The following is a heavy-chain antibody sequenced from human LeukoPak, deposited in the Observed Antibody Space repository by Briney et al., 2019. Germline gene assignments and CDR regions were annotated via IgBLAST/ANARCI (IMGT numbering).Heavy chain of an antibody. CDR1: GGSISSYY. V-gene: IGHV4-59*01. Sequence: SETLSLTCTVSGGSISSYYWSWIRQPPGKGLEWIGYIYYSVSTNYNLSLKSRVTISVDTSENQFSLKLTSVTAADTAVYYCARGGRGRNWFDPWGQGTLVTVSS. CDR2: IYYSVST. CDR3: ARGGRGRNWFDP. J-gene: IGHJ5*02. D-gene: IGHD3-10*01.